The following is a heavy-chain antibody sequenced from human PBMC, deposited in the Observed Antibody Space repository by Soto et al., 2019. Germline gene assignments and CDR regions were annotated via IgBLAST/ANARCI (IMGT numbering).Heavy chain of an antibody. J-gene: IGHJ4*01. D-gene: IGHD6-19*01. CDR2: ISYDGSHK. V-gene: IGHV3-30*18. Sequence: GGSLRLSCAASGFTFNNYGMHWVRQAPGKGLEWVAVISYDGSHKYYADSVKGRFTISRDNSKNTLYLQMNSLRAEDTAVYYCAKDRATKGSGWSRGFDYWGQGTLVTVSS. CDR3: AKDRATKGSGWSRGFDY. CDR1: GFTFNNYG.